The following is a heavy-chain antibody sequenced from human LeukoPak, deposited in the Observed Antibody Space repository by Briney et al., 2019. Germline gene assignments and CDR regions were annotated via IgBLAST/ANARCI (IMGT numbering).Heavy chain of an antibody. CDR2: IKTDAEGGTL. J-gene: IGHJ4*02. CDR1: GFTYSNVW. V-gene: IGHV3-15*07. Sequence: GGSLRLSCAASGFTYSNVWMNWVRQAPGKGLEWVGRIKTDAEGGTLDYTAPVKGRFTISRDDSKNTLYLQMDSLEVEDTGMYYCTTGIDDEGGYWGQGTLVTVSS. D-gene: IGHD3-3*02. CDR3: TTGIDDEGGY.